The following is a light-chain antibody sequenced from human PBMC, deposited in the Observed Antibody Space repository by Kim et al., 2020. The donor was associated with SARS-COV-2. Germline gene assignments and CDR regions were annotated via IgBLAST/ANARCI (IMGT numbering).Light chain of an antibody. CDR3: QQYDDLPPYS. J-gene: IGKJ2*03. V-gene: IGKV1-33*01. Sequence: ASVGDRVTITGQASQDISNYLNWYQQKAGKAPKLLIYDASNLERGVSSRFSGSGSGTDFTFTISSLQPEDIATYYCQQYDDLPPYSFGQGTKLEI. CDR2: DAS. CDR1: QDISNY.